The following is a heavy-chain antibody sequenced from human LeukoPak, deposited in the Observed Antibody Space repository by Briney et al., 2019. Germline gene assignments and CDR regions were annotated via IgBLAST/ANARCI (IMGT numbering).Heavy chain of an antibody. CDR3: ARGKGTYDFWSGYDPFDY. Sequence: PSETLSLTCTVSGGSISSYYWSWIRQPPGKGLEWIGYIYYSGSTNYNPSLKSRVTISVDTSKNQFSLKLSSVTAADTAVYYCARGKGTYDFWSGYDPFDYWGQGTLVTVSS. CDR2: IYYSGST. CDR1: GGSISSYY. J-gene: IGHJ4*02. V-gene: IGHV4-59*01. D-gene: IGHD3-3*01.